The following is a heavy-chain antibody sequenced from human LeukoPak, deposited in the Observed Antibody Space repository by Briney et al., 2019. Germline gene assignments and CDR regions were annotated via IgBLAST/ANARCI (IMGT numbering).Heavy chain of an antibody. CDR3: AKFNSGAMYYFDY. CDR1: GFTFSSYG. Sequence: PGGSLRLSCAASGFTFSSYGMSWVRQAPGKGLEWVSAISGSGGSTYYADSVKGRFTISRDNSKNTLYLQMNSLRAEDTAVYYCAKFNSGAMYYFDYWGQGTLVTVSS. J-gene: IGHJ4*02. D-gene: IGHD3-16*01. CDR2: ISGSGGST. V-gene: IGHV3-23*01.